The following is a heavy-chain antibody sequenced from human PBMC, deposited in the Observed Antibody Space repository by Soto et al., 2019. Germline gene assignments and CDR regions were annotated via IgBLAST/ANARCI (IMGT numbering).Heavy chain of an antibody. CDR2: ISSDGSNK. CDR3: ARDPYYDFWSSPGSYCYYYGMDV. CDR1: GYTFSSYA. J-gene: IGHJ6*01. D-gene: IGHD3-3*01. V-gene: IGHV3-30-3*01. Sequence: GGSLRLSCAASGYTFSSYAMRWARQAAGKVLVWVAAISSDGSNKYYAASVKGRFTISRDNSKNTLYLQMNSLRAEDTAVYYCARDPYYDFWSSPGSYCYYYGMDVWGQGTTVTVSS.